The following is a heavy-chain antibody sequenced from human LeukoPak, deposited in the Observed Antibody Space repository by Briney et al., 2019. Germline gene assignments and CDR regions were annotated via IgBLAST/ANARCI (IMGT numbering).Heavy chain of an antibody. D-gene: IGHD1-7*01. J-gene: IGHJ5*02. V-gene: IGHV1-2*02. CDR1: GGTFSSYA. Sequence: ASVKVSCKASGGTFSSYAISWVRQAPGQGLEWMGWINPNSGGTNYAQKFQGRVTMARDTSISTAYTELSRLRSDDTAVYYCARGNYIPTGLNWFDPWGQGTLVTVSS. CDR3: ARGNYIPTGLNWFDP. CDR2: INPNSGGT.